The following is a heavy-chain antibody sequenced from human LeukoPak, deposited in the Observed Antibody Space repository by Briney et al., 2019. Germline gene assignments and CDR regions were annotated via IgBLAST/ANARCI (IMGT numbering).Heavy chain of an antibody. D-gene: IGHD1-1*01. CDR3: ARVKERGTYYYYYYMDV. Sequence: GGSLRLSCAASGFTFSSYSMNWGRQAPGKGLEWGSSISSSSSYIYYADSVKGRFTISRDNAKNSLYLQMNSLRAEDTAVYYCARVKERGTYYYYYYMDVWGKGTTVTVSS. CDR1: GFTFSSYS. V-gene: IGHV3-21*01. CDR2: ISSSSSYI. J-gene: IGHJ6*03.